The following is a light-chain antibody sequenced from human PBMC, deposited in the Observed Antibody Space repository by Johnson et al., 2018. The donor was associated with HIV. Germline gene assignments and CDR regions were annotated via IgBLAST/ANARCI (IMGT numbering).Light chain of an antibody. CDR2: ENN. V-gene: IGLV1-51*02. Sequence: QSLFTQPPSVSAAPGQKVTISCSGSSSNIGNNYVSWYQQLPGTAPKLLIYENNKRPSGIPDRFSGSKSGTSATLGITGLQTGDEADYYCGTWDSSLNVFGTGTKVTVL. CDR1: SSNIGNNY. CDR3: GTWDSSLNV. J-gene: IGLJ1*01.